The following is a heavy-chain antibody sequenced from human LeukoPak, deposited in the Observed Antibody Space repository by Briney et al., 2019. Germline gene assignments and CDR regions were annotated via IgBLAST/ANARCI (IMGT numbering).Heavy chain of an antibody. CDR3: AKGQELDDGVFDS. CDR1: GFTFSSIA. CDR2: IRSNGETT. Sequence: GGSLRLSCAASGFTFSSIAMTWVRQAPGKGLEWVSTIRSNGETTYNADSVKGRFTISRDNSKKTLYLQLDSLRVEDAAIYYCAKGQELDDGVFDSWGQGTLVTVSS. V-gene: IGHV3-23*01. D-gene: IGHD1-1*01. J-gene: IGHJ4*02.